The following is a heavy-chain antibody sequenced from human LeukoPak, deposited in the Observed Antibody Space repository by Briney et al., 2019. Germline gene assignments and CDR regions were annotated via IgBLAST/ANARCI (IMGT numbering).Heavy chain of an antibody. CDR3: ARGRYSSGWYY. Sequence: SETLSLTCDVSGGSFNDYYWSWIRQAPGKGLEWIGEIRHSGSTNYNPSLKGRVTVSVDTSKNQFSLRLTSVTAADTAVYYCARGRYSSGWYYWGQGTLVTVSS. D-gene: IGHD6-19*01. J-gene: IGHJ4*02. CDR2: IRHSGST. V-gene: IGHV4-34*01. CDR1: GGSFNDYY.